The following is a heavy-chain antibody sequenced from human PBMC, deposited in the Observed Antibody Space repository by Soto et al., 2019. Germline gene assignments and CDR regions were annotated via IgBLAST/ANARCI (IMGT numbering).Heavy chain of an antibody. V-gene: IGHV3-23*01. CDR1: GFTFSDYG. D-gene: IGHD1-26*01. J-gene: IGHJ5*02. CDR3: AKDYLRWAQP. Sequence: FAASGFTFSDYGMSWVRQAPGKGLEWVSAISGSGSTFYADSVKGRFTISRDNSKNTLFLQMNSLRAQDTAVYYCAKDYLRWAQPWGQGTLVTVSS. CDR2: ISGSGST.